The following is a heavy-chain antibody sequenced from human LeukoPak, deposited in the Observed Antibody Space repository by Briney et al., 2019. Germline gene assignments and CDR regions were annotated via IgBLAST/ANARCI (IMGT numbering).Heavy chain of an antibody. D-gene: IGHD2-15*01. CDR3: ARVNAGDCSGGSCFLPYFDY. J-gene: IGHJ4*02. CDR1: GGSISSGDYY. V-gene: IGHV4-30-4*01. CDR2: TYYSGST. Sequence: SETLSLTCTVSGGSISSGDYYWSWIRQPPGKGLEWIGYTYYSGSTYYNPSLKSRVTISVDTSKNQFSLKLSSVTAADTAVYYCARVNAGDCSGGSCFLPYFDYWGQGTLVTVFS.